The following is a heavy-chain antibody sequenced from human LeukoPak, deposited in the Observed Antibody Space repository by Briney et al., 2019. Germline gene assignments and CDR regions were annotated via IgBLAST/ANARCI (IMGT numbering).Heavy chain of an antibody. V-gene: IGHV3-20*04. CDR1: GFTFDDYG. D-gene: IGHD5-12*01. Sequence: PGGSLRLSCAASGFTFDDYGMSWVRQAPGKGLEWVSGINWNGGSTGYADSVKGRFTISRDNAKNSLYLQMNSLRAEDTALYYCARDLRPYSGYDNLAFDIWGQGTMVTVSS. J-gene: IGHJ3*02. CDR3: ARDLRPYSGYDNLAFDI. CDR2: INWNGGST.